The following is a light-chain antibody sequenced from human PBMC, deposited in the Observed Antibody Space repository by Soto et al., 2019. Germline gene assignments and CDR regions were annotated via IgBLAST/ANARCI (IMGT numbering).Light chain of an antibody. V-gene: IGLV3-21*02. J-gene: IGLJ2*01. CDR2: DDS. Sequence: SYELTQPPSVSVAPGQTARITCGGTNIGSKSVHWYQQKPGQAPVLVVYDDSDRPSRIPERFSGSNSGNTATLTISSVEDGDEADYYCQVWDSSSDHPYVVFGGGTKLTVL. CDR1: NIGSKS. CDR3: QVWDSSSDHPYVV.